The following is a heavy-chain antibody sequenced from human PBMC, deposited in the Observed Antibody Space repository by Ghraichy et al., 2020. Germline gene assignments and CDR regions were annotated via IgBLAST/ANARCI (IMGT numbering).Heavy chain of an antibody. CDR3: ARTLQYYYDNFGVDP. Sequence: SETLSLTCTVSGCSISSSSYYWGWIRQPPGKGLEWIGSIYYSGSTYYNPSLKSRVTISVDTSNNQFSLKLSSVTAADTAVYYCARTLQYYYDNFGVDPWGQGTLVTVSS. CDR2: IYYSGST. CDR1: GCSISSSSYY. D-gene: IGHD3-22*01. V-gene: IGHV4-39*01. J-gene: IGHJ5*02.